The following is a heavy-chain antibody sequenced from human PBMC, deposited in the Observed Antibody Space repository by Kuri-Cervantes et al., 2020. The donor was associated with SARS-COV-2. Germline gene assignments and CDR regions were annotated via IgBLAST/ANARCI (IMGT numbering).Heavy chain of an antibody. J-gene: IGHJ1*01. CDR3: VTDLRHYDFWSGYYPLGYFQH. V-gene: IGHV1-24*01. CDR2: YHPDDGET. Sequence: ASVKVSCKVSGYTLSELSIHWVRQPPGQGLEWMGGYHPDDGETFYAQKFQGRVTMTEDTSTDTAYMELSSLGSEDTAVYYCVTDLRHYDFWSGYYPLGYFQHWGQGTLVTVSS. D-gene: IGHD3-3*01. CDR1: GYTLSELS.